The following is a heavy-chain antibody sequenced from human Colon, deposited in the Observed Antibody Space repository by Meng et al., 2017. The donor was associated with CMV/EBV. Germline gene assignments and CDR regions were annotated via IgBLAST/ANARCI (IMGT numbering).Heavy chain of an antibody. CDR2: INPNSGGT. J-gene: IGHJ5*01. V-gene: IGHV1-2*02. D-gene: IGHD2-2*01. CDR1: GYTFTGYY. Sequence: ASVKVSCKASGYTFTGYYMHWVRQAPGQGLEWMGWINPNSGGTNSAQKFQGRVTMTRDTSISTAYMVLNRLRSDDTAVYYCARGPDIVILPAVATKGNWFDPWGQGTLVTVSS. CDR3: ARGPDIVILPAVATKGNWFDP.